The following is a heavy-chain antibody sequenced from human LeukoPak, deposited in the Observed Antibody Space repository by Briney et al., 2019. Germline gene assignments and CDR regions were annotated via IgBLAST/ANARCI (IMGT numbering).Heavy chain of an antibody. CDR3: AREGGFYRPLDY. CDR1: GGSVVNTNW. Sequence: PSETLSLTCGVSGGSVVNTNWWTWVRQPPGRGLEWIGEVHLDGRTNYNPSLESRLTMSVDVSENQVSLKLTSVTAADTAVYYCAREGGFYRPLDYSGQGTLVTVSS. CDR2: VHLDGRT. V-gene: IGHV4-4*02. D-gene: IGHD3-3*01. J-gene: IGHJ4*02.